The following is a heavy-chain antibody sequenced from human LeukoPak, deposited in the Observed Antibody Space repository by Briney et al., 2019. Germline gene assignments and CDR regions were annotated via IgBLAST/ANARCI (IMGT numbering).Heavy chain of an antibody. CDR1: GGSISSGGYY. CDR2: IYYSGST. CDR3: ARECDKRDWYFDL. Sequence: SETLSLTCTVSGGSISSGGYYWSWIRQHPGKGLEWIGYIYYSGSTYYNPSLKSRVTISVDTSKNQFSLELRSVTAADTAVYYCARECDKRDWYFDLWGRGTLVTVSS. D-gene: IGHD2-21*01. J-gene: IGHJ2*01. V-gene: IGHV4-31*03.